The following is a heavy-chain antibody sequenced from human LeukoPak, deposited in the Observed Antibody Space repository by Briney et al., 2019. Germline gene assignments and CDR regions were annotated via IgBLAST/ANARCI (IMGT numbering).Heavy chain of an antibody. CDR2: INHSGST. V-gene: IGHV4-34*01. J-gene: IGHJ4*02. CDR3: ARGFPWYVY. D-gene: IGHD6-13*01. CDR1: GGSFSGYY. Sequence: PSETLSLTCAVYGGSFSGYYWSWIRQPPGKGLEWIGEINHSGSTNYNPSLQSRVTISVDTSKNQFSLKVRSVTAADTAVYYCARGFPWYVYWGQGTLVTVSS.